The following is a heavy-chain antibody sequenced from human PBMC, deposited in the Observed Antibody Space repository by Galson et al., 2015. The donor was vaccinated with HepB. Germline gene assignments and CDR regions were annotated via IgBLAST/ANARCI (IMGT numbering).Heavy chain of an antibody. D-gene: IGHD5-18*01. CDR2: ISSNGGST. V-gene: IGHV3-64D*06. CDR3: VKDRVASNGYSRRGMDV. Sequence: LRLACAGSGFIFSDYPMHWVRQAPGLGLEYISIISSNGGSTYYADSVKGRFTVSREYSKTTMYLQLNSLRGEDTAVYYWVKDRVASNGYSRRGMDVWGQGTTVTVSS. J-gene: IGHJ6*02. CDR1: GFIFSDYP.